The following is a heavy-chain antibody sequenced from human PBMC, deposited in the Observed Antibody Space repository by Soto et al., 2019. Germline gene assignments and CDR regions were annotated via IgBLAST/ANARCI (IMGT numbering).Heavy chain of an antibody. V-gene: IGHV4-39*01. CDR3: ARLEGRDGYSSSLGPIDY. CDR1: GGSISSSSYY. D-gene: IGHD6-13*01. J-gene: IGHJ4*02. CDR2: IYYSGST. Sequence: SETLSLTCTVSGGSISSSSYYWGWIRQPPGKGLEWIGSIYYSGSTYYNPSLKSRVTISVDTSKNQFSLKLSSVTAADTAVYYCARLEGRDGYSSSLGPIDYWGQGTLVTVSS.